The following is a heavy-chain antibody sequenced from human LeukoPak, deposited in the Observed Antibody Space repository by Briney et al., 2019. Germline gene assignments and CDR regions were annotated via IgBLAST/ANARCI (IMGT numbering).Heavy chain of an antibody. D-gene: IGHD6-19*01. CDR2: IYYSGTS. CDR1: SGSITNGGYY. J-gene: IGHJ4*02. Sequence: SETLSLTCTVSSGSITNGGYYWVWIRQPPGKGLEWIGSIYYSGTSYYNPSLTSRVSISVDTSNYQFSLKLTSVTAADTAVYYCARAVMVAVAGGRFDYWGQGTLVTVSS. CDR3: ARAVMVAVAGGRFDY. V-gene: IGHV4-39*07.